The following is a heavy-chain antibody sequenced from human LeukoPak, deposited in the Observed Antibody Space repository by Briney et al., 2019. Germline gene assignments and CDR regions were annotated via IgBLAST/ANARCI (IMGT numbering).Heavy chain of an antibody. CDR1: GFTFSSYW. D-gene: IGHD6-19*01. V-gene: IGHV3-30*02. J-gene: IGHJ6*03. CDR3: AKDSVAVAPSYYYYMDV. CDR2: IRYDGSNK. Sequence: GGSLRLSCAASGFTFSSYWMSWVRQAPGKGLEWVAFIRYDGSNKYYADSVKGRFTISRDNSKNTLYLQMNSLRAEDTAVYYCAKDSVAVAPSYYYYMDVWGKGTTVTISS.